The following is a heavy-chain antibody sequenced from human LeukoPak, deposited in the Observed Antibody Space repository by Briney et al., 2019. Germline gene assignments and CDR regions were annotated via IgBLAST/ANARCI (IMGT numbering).Heavy chain of an antibody. J-gene: IGHJ6*02. CDR1: GGSINPYF. D-gene: IGHD2-8*01. Sequence: SETLSLTCAVSGGSINPYFWTWIRQAPGKGLEWIGYIYYSGSSNYNPSLKSRVTISLNTSENQFSLKLSSVTAADTAVYYCARLQGGYCTNGVCYQAVYYYGMDVWGQGTTVTVSS. V-gene: IGHV4-59*08. CDR2: IYYSGSS. CDR3: ARLQGGYCTNGVCYQAVYYYGMDV.